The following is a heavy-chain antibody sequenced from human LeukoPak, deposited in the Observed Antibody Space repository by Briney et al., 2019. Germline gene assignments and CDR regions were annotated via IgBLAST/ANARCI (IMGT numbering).Heavy chain of an antibody. Sequence: PGRSLRLSCAASGFTFSSYGMHWVRQAPGKGLEWVAVISYDGSNKYYADSVKGRFAISRDNSKNTLYLQMNSLRAEDTAVYYCAKVLEWLTYYYYYGMDVWGQGTTVTVSS. V-gene: IGHV3-30*18. CDR1: GFTFSSYG. CDR2: ISYDGSNK. J-gene: IGHJ6*02. D-gene: IGHD5-12*01. CDR3: AKVLEWLTYYYYYGMDV.